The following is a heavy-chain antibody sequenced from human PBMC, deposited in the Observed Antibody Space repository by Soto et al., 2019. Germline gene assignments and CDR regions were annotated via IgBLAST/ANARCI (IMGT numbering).Heavy chain of an antibody. CDR1: GYTFTSYG. J-gene: IGHJ4*02. Sequence: ASVKVSCKASGYTFTSYGISWVRQAPGQGLEWMGWISAYNGNTNYAQKLQGRVTMTTDTSTSTAYMELRSLRSDDTAVYYCARDGHPTLNWNYGLKVCDYWGQGTLVTVSS. V-gene: IGHV1-18*01. D-gene: IGHD1-7*01. CDR3: ARDGHPTLNWNYGLKVCDY. CDR2: ISAYNGNT.